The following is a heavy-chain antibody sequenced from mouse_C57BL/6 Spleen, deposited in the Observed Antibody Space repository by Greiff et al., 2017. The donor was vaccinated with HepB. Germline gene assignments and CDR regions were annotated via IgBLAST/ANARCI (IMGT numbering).Heavy chain of an antibody. J-gene: IGHJ2*01. D-gene: IGHD2-1*01. CDR2: IYPSDSET. Sequence: QVQLQQPGAELVRPGSSVKLSCKASGYTFTSYLMDWVKQRPGQGLEWIGKIYPSDSETHYNQKFKVKATLTVDKSSSTAYMQLSSLTSEDSAVYYGGRSYGNLYYCDYWGQGTTLTVAS. V-gene: IGHV1-61*01. CDR3: GRSYGNLYYCDY. CDR1: GYTFTSYL.